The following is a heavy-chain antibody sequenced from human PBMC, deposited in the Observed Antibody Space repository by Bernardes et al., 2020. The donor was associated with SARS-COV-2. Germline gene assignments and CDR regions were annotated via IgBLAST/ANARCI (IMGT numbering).Heavy chain of an antibody. CDR2: ISPDGRTT. CDR3: ARGGGGYTYGFGDY. V-gene: IGHV3-74*01. CDR1: GFTFSTYW. J-gene: IGHJ4*02. D-gene: IGHD5-18*01. Sequence: GGSLRLSGAASGFTFSTYWRHWARQAPGKGLVWVSRISPDGRTTNYAVSVKGRFTISRDNAKNTAYVQMNSLTVEDTAVNYSARGGGGYTYGFGDYCGQGTVVTVSS.